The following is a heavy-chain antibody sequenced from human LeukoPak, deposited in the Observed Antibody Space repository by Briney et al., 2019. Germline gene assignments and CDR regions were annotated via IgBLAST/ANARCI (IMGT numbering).Heavy chain of an antibody. J-gene: IGHJ3*02. CDR2: IYYSGST. V-gene: IGHV4-39*01. D-gene: IGHD6-13*01. Sequence: RPSETLPLTCTVSGGSISSSSYYWGWIRQPPGKGLEWIGSIYYSGSTYYNPSLKSRVTISVDTSKNQFSLKLSSVTAADTAVYYCARTQQLDAFDIWGQGTMVTVSS. CDR3: ARTQQLDAFDI. CDR1: GGSISSSSYY.